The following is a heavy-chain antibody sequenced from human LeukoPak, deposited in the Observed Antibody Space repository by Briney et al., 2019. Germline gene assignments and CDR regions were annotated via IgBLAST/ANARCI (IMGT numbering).Heavy chain of an antibody. J-gene: IGHJ1*01. CDR2: LSGSGAVT. CDR1: GFTFSSYA. Sequence: PGGSLRLSCAASGFTFSSYAMSWVRQVPGRGLDWVSALSGSGAVTYYTDSVKGRFTVSRDNSKNTLYLQMDSLRAEDTAVYYCAKDMGGPAYCGGDCYSTFFQHWGQGTLVTVS. D-gene: IGHD2-21*02. V-gene: IGHV3-23*01. CDR3: AKDMGGPAYCGGDCYSTFFQH.